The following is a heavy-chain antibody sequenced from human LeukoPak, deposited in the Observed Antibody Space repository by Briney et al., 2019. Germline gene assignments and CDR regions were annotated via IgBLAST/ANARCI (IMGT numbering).Heavy chain of an antibody. CDR3: ARARARYSSGWVKSVWIFDY. J-gene: IGHJ4*02. CDR2: INHSGST. CDR1: GGSFSGYY. D-gene: IGHD6-19*01. Sequence: PSETLSLTCAVYGGSFSGYYWSWIRQPPGKGLEWIGEINHSGSTNYNPSLKSRVTISVDTSKNQFSLKLSSVTAADTAVYYCARARARYSSGWVKSVWIFDYWGQGTLVTVSS. V-gene: IGHV4-34*01.